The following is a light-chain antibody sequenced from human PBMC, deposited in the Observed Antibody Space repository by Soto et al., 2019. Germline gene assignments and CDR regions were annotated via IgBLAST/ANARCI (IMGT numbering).Light chain of an antibody. CDR3: SSYTSSSTLNVV. CDR2: DVS. Sequence: ALTQPASVSGSPGQSITISCTGTSSDVGGYNYVSWYQQHPGKAPKLMIYDVSNRPSGVSNRFSGSKSGNTASLTISGLQAEDEADYYCSSYTSSSTLNVVFGGGTKLTVL. CDR1: SSDVGGYNY. V-gene: IGLV2-14*01. J-gene: IGLJ2*01.